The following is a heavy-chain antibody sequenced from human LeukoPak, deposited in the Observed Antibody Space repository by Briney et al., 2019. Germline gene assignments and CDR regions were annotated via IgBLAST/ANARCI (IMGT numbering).Heavy chain of an antibody. CDR2: IYSDGGT. CDR3: ARDSNGPAF. D-gene: IGHD3-22*01. Sequence: PGGSLRLSCAASGFTFSSYSMNWVRQAPGKGLEYVSVIYSDGGTFYSESVKGRFTISRDYSKNTLYLQMNSLRADDTAVYYCARDSNGPAFWGQGTLVTVSS. CDR1: GFTFSSYS. V-gene: IGHV3-53*01. J-gene: IGHJ4*02.